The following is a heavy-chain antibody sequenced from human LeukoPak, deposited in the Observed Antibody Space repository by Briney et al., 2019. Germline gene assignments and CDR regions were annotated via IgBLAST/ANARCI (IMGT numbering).Heavy chain of an antibody. D-gene: IGHD6-19*01. CDR1: GFTVSSNY. Sequence: GGSLRLSCAASGFTVSSNYMSSVRQAPGKGLEWVSVIYSGGSTYYADSVKGRFTISRDNSENTLYLQMNRLRAEDTAVYYCARVAVAADYWGQGTLVTVSS. V-gene: IGHV3-66*02. J-gene: IGHJ4*02. CDR3: ARVAVAADY. CDR2: IYSGGST.